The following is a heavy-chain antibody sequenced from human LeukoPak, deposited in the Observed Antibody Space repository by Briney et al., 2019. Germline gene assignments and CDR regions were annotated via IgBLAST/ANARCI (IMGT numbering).Heavy chain of an antibody. Sequence: GGSLRLSCAASGFTFSSYGMHWVRQAPGKGLEWVAFISYDGSNKYYADSVKGRFTISRDNSKNTLYLQMNSLRSDDTAVYYCARSPPSSSWSPGLVDYWGQGTLVTVSS. CDR3: ARSPPSSSWSPGLVDY. V-gene: IGHV3-30*03. CDR2: ISYDGSNK. D-gene: IGHD6-13*01. CDR1: GFTFSSYG. J-gene: IGHJ4*02.